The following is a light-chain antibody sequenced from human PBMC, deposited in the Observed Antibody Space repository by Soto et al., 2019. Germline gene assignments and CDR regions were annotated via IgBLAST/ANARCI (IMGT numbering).Light chain of an antibody. V-gene: IGKV1-39*01. CDR2: AAS. CDR3: QQSYTTPVYS. CDR1: QNIIFY. J-gene: IGKJ2*01. Sequence: DIQVTQSPSSLSAAVGDTVTITCRASQNIIFYLNWYQQRIGKSPKLLIYAASNLQSGVPSRFSGSGSGTDFTLTISNLQPEDFATYFCQQSYTTPVYSFGQGTKLEIK.